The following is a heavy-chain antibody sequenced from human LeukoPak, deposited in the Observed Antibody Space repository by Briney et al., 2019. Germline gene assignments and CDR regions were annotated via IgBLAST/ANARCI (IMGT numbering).Heavy chain of an antibody. CDR2: ISGSSNYI. Sequence: GGSLRLSCAASGFTFSSYTMNWVRQAPGTGLEWVSSISGSSNYIYYADSVKGRFTISRDNAKNSLYLQMNSLRAEDTAVYYCARDAYGSSVDYWGQGTLVTVSS. CDR1: GFTFSSYT. J-gene: IGHJ4*02. D-gene: IGHD1-26*01. V-gene: IGHV3-21*01. CDR3: ARDAYGSSVDY.